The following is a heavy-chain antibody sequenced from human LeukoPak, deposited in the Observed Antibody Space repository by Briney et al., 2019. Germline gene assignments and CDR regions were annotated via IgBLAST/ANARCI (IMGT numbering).Heavy chain of an antibody. V-gene: IGHV4-39*07. D-gene: IGHD3-10*01. CDR2: IYYSGST. CDR3: ASSASHYYGSGSYYHPLDY. Sequence: PSETLSLTCTVSGGSISSSSYYWGWIRQPPGKGLEWIGSIYYSGSTYYNPSLKSRVTISVDTSKNQFSLKLSSVTAADTAVYYCASSASHYYGSGSYYHPLDYWGQGTLVTVSS. CDR1: GGSISSSSYY. J-gene: IGHJ4*02.